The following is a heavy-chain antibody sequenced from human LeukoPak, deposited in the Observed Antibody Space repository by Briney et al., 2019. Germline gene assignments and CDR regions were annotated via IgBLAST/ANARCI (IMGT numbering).Heavy chain of an antibody. V-gene: IGHV4-34*01. J-gene: IGHJ5*02. CDR1: GGSFSGYY. CDR3: ARGFAFAGGLRFLEWFPFDP. Sequence: SETLSLTCAVYGGSFSGYYWSWIRQPPGKGLEWIGEINHSGSTNYNPSLKSRVTISVDTSKNQFSLKLSSVTAADTAVYYCARGFAFAGGLRFLEWFPFDPWGQGTLVTVSS. D-gene: IGHD3-3*01. CDR2: INHSGST.